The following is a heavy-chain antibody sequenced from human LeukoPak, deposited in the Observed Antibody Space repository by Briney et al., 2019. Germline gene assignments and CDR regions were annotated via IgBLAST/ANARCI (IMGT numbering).Heavy chain of an antibody. CDR2: INHSGST. D-gene: IGHD6-6*01. CDR3: ARIVGIAARRGIDY. J-gene: IGHJ4*02. CDR1: GGSFSGYY. V-gene: IGHV4-34*01. Sequence: SETLSLTCAVYGGSFSGYYWSWIRQPPGKGLEWIGEINHSGSTNYNPSLKSRVTISVDTSKNQFSLKLSSVTAADTAVYYCARIVGIAARRGIDYWGQGTLATVSS.